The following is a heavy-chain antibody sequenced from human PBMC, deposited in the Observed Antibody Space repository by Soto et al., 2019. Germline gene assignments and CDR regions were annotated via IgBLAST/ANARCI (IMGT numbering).Heavy chain of an antibody. J-gene: IGHJ4*02. Sequence: SVKVSCKASGGTFTSHAVSWVRQAPGQGLEWMGGIIPMFGAANYALNFQGRVTITADEPTGTAYMELSSLRSEDTAVYYCARGSISWFLDYWGLGTLVTV. V-gene: IGHV1-69*13. D-gene: IGHD6-13*01. CDR1: GGTFTSHA. CDR3: ARGSISWFLDY. CDR2: IIPMFGAA.